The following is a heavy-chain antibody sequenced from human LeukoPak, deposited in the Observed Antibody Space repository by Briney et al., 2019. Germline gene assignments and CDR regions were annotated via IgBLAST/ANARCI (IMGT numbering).Heavy chain of an antibody. J-gene: IGHJ6*04. D-gene: IGHD3-10*02. CDR1: GFIFSNYW. CDR3: AELGITMIGGV. V-gene: IGHV3-7*01. Sequence: GGSLRLSCATSGFIFSNYWMSWVRQAPGKGLEWVANIKQDGSETYYVDSVKGRFTISRDNAKNSLYLQMNSLRAEDTAVYYCAELGITMIGGVWGKGTTVTISS. CDR2: IKQDGSET.